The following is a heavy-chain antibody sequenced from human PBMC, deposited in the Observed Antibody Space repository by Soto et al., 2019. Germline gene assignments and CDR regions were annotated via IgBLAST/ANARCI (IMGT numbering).Heavy chain of an antibody. J-gene: IGHJ6*02. CDR1: GFSLTNGRMG. D-gene: IGHD4-17*01. CDR3: ARMDGDYNYYGLDV. Sequence: QVTLKESGPVLVKPTETLTLTCSVSGFSLTNGRMGVSWIRQPPGKALEWLAHFFSNAERFYSTSMQSRLNMYKDSSGCQVVLTMTNMAPADTATYFCARMDGDYNYYGLDVWAHGIAVTVSS. CDR2: FFSNAER. V-gene: IGHV2-26*01.